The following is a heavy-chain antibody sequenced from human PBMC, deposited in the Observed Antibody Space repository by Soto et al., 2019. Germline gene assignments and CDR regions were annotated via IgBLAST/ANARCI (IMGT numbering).Heavy chain of an antibody. Sequence: SVKVSCKASGGTFSSYAISWVRQAPGQGLEWMGGIIPIFGTANYAQKFQGRVTITADESTSTAYMELSSLRSEDTAVYYCAREAGIAVAGTPYDAFDIWGQGTMVTVSS. CDR2: IIPIFGTA. CDR1: GGTFSSYA. D-gene: IGHD6-19*01. CDR3: AREAGIAVAGTPYDAFDI. J-gene: IGHJ3*02. V-gene: IGHV1-69*13.